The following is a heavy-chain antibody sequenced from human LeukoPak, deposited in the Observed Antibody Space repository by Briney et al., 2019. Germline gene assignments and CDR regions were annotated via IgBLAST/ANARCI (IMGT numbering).Heavy chain of an antibody. Sequence: PGGSLRLSCAASGFTFSSYGMSWVRQAPGKGLEWVSSISSSSSYIYYADSVKGRFTISRDNAKNSLYLQMNSLRAEDTAVYYCASSYCTNGVCYTGYFDYWGQGTLVTVSS. CDR2: ISSSSSYI. V-gene: IGHV3-21*01. CDR3: ASSYCTNGVCYTGYFDY. D-gene: IGHD2-8*01. J-gene: IGHJ4*02. CDR1: GFTFSSYG.